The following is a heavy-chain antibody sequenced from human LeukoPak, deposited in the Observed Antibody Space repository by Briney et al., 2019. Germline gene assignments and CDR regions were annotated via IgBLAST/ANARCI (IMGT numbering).Heavy chain of an antibody. D-gene: IGHD3-22*01. Sequence: SETLSLTCTVSGGSLTSYYWSWVRQPPGKGLEWIGYIYYSGSTNYNPSLKSRVTISVDTSKKQFSLKLSSVTAADTAVYYCARTYYYDSSGYSRPYYFDYWGQGTLVTVSS. CDR3: ARTYYYDSSGYSRPYYFDY. CDR2: IYYSGST. CDR1: GGSLTSYY. V-gene: IGHV4-59*01. J-gene: IGHJ4*02.